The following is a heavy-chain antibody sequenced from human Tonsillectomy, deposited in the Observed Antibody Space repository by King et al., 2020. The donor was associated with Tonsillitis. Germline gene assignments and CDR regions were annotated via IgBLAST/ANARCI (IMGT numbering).Heavy chain of an antibody. CDR2: ISDSGGST. Sequence: VQLVESGGGLVQPGGSLRLSCAASGFTFSSYAMNWVRQAPGKGLEWVSAISDSGGSTYYADSVKGRFTISRDNSKNTVYLQMKSLRAEDTAVYYCAKPSRTTVNTWFIGYWGQGTLVTVSS. CDR3: AKPSRTTVNTWFIGY. J-gene: IGHJ4*02. CDR1: GFTFSSYA. D-gene: IGHD4-17*01. V-gene: IGHV3-23*04.